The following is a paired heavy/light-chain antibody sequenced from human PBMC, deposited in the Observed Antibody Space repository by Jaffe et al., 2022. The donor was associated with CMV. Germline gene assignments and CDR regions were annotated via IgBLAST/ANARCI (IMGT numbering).Heavy chain of an antibody. D-gene: IGHD6-6*01. CDR3: ARYSSSPYRVFDF. Sequence: QVQLVESGGDLVKPGGSLRLSCAASGFTFSDDYMSWIRQAPGKGLEWVSYISSSGTTIYYADAVQGRFTISRDNAKNSLYLQMNSLRPEDTAVYYCARYSSSPYRVFDFWGQGTLVTVSS. V-gene: IGHV3-11*01. J-gene: IGHJ4*02. CDR2: ISSSGTTI. CDR1: GFTFSDDY.
Light chain of an antibody. V-gene: IGKV1-12*01. CDR1: QGVNSW. Sequence: DIQMTQSPSSVSASVGDRVTITCRANQGVNSWLAWYQQKPGKAPKILIYAASNLQSGAPSRFSGSGSGTDFTLTISSLQPEDSATYYCQQTNSFPITFGQGTRLEIK. CDR3: QQTNSFPIT. CDR2: AAS. J-gene: IGKJ5*01.